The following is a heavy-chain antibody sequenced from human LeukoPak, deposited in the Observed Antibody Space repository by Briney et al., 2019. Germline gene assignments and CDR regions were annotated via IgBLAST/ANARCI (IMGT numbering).Heavy chain of an antibody. CDR3: VRDSAAGWFDP. D-gene: IGHD6-13*01. CDR1: GGSISSGGYY. V-gene: IGHV4-31*03. J-gene: IGHJ5*02. Sequence: SETLSLTCTVSGGSISSGGYYWSWIRQHPGKGLEWIGYIYYSGSTYYNPSLKSRVTISVDTSKNQFSLKLSSVTAADTAIYYCVRDSAAGWFDPWGQGTLVTVSS. CDR2: IYYSGST.